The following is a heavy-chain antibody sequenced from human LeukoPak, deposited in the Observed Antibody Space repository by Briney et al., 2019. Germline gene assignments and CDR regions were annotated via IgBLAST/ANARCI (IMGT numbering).Heavy chain of an antibody. CDR1: GFTFSTYA. V-gene: IGHV3-23*01. Sequence: PGGSLRLSCAVSGFTFSTYAMSWVRQAPGKGLEWVSAISGSGGSTYYADSVKGRFTISRDNAKNSLYLQVNSLRAEDTAVYYCARDRAREIDYWGQGTLVTVSS. J-gene: IGHJ4*02. CDR3: ARDRAREIDY. CDR2: ISGSGGST.